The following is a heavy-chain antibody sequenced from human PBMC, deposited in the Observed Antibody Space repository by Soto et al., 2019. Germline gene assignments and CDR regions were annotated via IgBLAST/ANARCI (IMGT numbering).Heavy chain of an antibody. CDR3: ARDYGYAFDY. V-gene: IGHV4-59*11. J-gene: IGHJ4*02. D-gene: IGHD5-18*01. CDR2: IYYSGST. Sequence: KTSETRSLTCTVSGGSISTHYWSWIRQPPGKGLEWIGYIYYSGSTNYNPSLKSRVTMSVNTSKNQFSLRLSSVSAADTAIYYCARDYGYAFDYWGQGTLVTVSS. CDR1: GGSISTHY.